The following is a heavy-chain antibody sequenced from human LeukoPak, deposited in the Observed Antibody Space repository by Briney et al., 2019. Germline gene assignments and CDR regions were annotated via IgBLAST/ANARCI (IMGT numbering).Heavy chain of an antibody. CDR2: IYYSGST. CDR1: GGSISSSSYY. CDR3: AKDVEVAGIWWGGNEYYAKDV. J-gene: IGHJ6*02. V-gene: IGHV4-39*02. Sequence: PSETLSLTCTVSGGSISSSSYYWGWIRQPPGKGLEWIGSIYYSGSTYYNPSLKSRVTISVDTSKNQFSLKLSSVTAADTAVYYCAKDVEVAGIWWGGNEYYAKDVWGQGTTVIVSS. D-gene: IGHD6-19*01.